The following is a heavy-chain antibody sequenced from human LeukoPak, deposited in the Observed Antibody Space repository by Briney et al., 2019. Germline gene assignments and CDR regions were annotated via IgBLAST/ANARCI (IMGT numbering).Heavy chain of an antibody. CDR1: GFTFDDYG. CDR2: ISWNSGSI. CDR3: AIDYDFWSGYPRSFDY. J-gene: IGHJ4*02. Sequence: GRSLRLSCAASGFTFDDYGMHWVRHAPGKGLEWVSGISWNSGSIGYADSVKGRFIIFRENAKNSLYLQMNSLRAEDTALYYCAIDYDFWSGYPRSFDYWGQGPLVTVSS. D-gene: IGHD3-3*01. V-gene: IGHV3-9*01.